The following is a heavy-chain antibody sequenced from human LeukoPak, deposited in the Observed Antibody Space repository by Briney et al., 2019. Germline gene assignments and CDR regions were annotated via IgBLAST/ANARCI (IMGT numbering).Heavy chain of an antibody. V-gene: IGHV3-23*01. CDR2: ISGSGGST. J-gene: IGHJ6*02. CDR1: GFTFSSYA. Sequence: GGSLRLSCAASGFTFSSYAMHWVRQAPGKGLEWVSAISGSGGSTYDADSVKGRFTISRDNSKNTLYLQMNTLRAEDTAVYYCAKAHRYYYYYGMDVWGQGTTVTVSS. CDR3: AKAHRYYYYYGMDV.